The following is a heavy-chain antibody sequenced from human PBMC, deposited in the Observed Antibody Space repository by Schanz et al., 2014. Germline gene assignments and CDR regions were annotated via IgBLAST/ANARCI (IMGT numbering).Heavy chain of an antibody. CDR1: GFTFSTHA. V-gene: IGHV3-7*01. J-gene: IGHJ4*02. D-gene: IGHD3-10*01. CDR3: VSSGSYSSYAF. CDR2: IKQDESEK. Sequence: EVQLVESGGGVVQPGRSLRLSCAASGFTFSTHAMHWVRQAPGKGLEWVANIKQDESEKYYVDSVKGRFTISRDNAKNSLFLHMNSLRAEDTAVYHCVSSGSYSSYAFWGQGTLVTVSS.